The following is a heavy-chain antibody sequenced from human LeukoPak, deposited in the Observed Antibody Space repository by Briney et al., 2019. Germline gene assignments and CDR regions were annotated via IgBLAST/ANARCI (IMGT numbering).Heavy chain of an antibody. CDR2: ISYDGSNK. V-gene: IGHV3-30-3*01. CDR1: GFTFSSYA. J-gene: IGHJ6*02. Sequence: PGRSLRLSCAASGFTFSSYAMHWVRQAPGKGLEWVAVISYDGSNKYYADSVKGRFTISRDNSKNTLYLQMNSLRAEDTAVYYCARDYERFLEWLPEIYYYYGMDVWGQGTTVTVSS. CDR3: ARDYERFLEWLPEIYYYYGMDV. D-gene: IGHD3-3*01.